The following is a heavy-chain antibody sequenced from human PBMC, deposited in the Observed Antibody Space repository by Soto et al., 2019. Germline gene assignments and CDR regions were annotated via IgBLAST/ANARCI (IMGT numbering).Heavy chain of an antibody. D-gene: IGHD3-10*01. CDR2: ISGSGGST. V-gene: IGHV3-23*01. CDR3: AKDLALSITMVRGVIIVGYGMDV. CDR1: GFTFSSYA. J-gene: IGHJ6*02. Sequence: AGGSLRLSCAASGFTFSSYAMSWVRQAPGKGLEWVSAISGSGGSTYYADSVKGRFTISRDNSKNTLYLQMNSLRAEDTAVYYCAKDLALSITMVRGVIIVGYGMDVWGQGTTVTVSS.